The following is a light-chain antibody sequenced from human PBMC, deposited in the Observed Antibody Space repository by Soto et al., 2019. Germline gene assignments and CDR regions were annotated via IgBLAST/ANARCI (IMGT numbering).Light chain of an antibody. CDR1: SSNIGSHT. Sequence: QSVLTQPPSASGTPGQRITISCSGSSSNIGSHTVNWYQHLPGTAPKLLNYTNNQRPSGVPDRFSRSKSGTSASLAISGLQSEDEADYYCAAWDDSLNGSFVFGTGTKVTVL. CDR3: AAWDDSLNGSFV. J-gene: IGLJ1*01. CDR2: TNN. V-gene: IGLV1-44*01.